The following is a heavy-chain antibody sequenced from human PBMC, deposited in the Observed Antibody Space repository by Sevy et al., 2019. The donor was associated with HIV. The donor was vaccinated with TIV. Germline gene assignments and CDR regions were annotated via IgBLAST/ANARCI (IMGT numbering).Heavy chain of an antibody. CDR2: IYYSGST. D-gene: IGHD2-2*01. CDR1: GGSISSYY. V-gene: IGHV4-59*01. CDR3: AREIVVVPAAMGALHYYYYMDV. Sequence: SETLSLTCTVSGGSISSYYWSWIRQPPGKGLEWIGYIYYSGSTNYNPSLKSRVTISVDKSKNQFSRKLSSVTAADTAVYYCAREIVVVPAAMGALHYYYYMDVWGKGTTVTVSS. J-gene: IGHJ6*03.